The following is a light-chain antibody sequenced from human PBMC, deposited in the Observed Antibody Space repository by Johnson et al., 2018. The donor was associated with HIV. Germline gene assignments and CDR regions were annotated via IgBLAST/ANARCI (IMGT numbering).Light chain of an antibody. CDR2: ENN. CDR3: GTWDASLSVNV. V-gene: IGLV1-51*02. Sequence: QSVLTQPPSVSAAPGQKVTISCSGRSSNIGNNYVSWYQQLPGTAPKLLIYENNKRPSGIPDRFSGSKSGTSATLDITGLQRGDEADYYCGTWDASLSVNVFGPGTKVTVL. J-gene: IGLJ1*01. CDR1: SSNIGNNY.